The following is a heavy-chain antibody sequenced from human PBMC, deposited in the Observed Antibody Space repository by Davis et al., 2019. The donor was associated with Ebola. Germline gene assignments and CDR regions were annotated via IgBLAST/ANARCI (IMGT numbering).Heavy chain of an antibody. D-gene: IGHD3-22*01. CDR1: GFTFSTYW. Sequence: PGGSLRLSCAASGFTFSTYWMQWVRQVPGQGLVWVSHINGDGSGTTYADSVRGRFTISRDNSKNTLNLQMNSLRAEDTALYYCAKTKRPSDTMIVVVNDAFDIWGQGTMVTVSS. CDR2: INGDGSGT. V-gene: IGHV3-74*01. CDR3: AKTKRPSDTMIVVVNDAFDI. J-gene: IGHJ3*02.